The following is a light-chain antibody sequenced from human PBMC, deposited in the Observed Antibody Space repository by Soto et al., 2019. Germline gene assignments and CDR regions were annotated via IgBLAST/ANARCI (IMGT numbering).Light chain of an antibody. V-gene: IGKV3D-20*02. J-gene: IGKJ4*01. CDR1: QSVSNNY. Sequence: EIVLTQSPGTLSLSPGERATLSCRASQSVSNNYLAWYQQKPGQAPRLLIYGASNRVTGIPDRFSGSGSGTDFTLTISRLEPEDFAVYYCQQRSSGGTFGGGTKVDIK. CDR2: GAS. CDR3: QQRSSGGT.